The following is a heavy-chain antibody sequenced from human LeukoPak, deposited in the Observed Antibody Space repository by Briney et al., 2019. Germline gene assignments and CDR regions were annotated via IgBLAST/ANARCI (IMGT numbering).Heavy chain of an antibody. D-gene: IGHD3-3*01. CDR3: AKDFLRTFDP. CDR2: IYSGGGST. V-gene: IGHV3-53*01. CDR1: GFTVSSNS. Sequence: GGSLRLSCAASGFTVSSNSMSWVRQAPGKGLEWVSVIYSGGGSTYYADSVKGRFTISRDNSKNTLYLQMNSLRAEDTAVYYCAKDFLRTFDPWGQGTLVTVSS. J-gene: IGHJ5*02.